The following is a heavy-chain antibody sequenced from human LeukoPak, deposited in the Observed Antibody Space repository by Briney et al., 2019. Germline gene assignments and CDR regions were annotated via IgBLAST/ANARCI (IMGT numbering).Heavy chain of an antibody. Sequence: SETLSLTCTVSGGSISSSSYYWGWIRQPPGKGLEWIGSIYYSGSTYYNPSLKSRVTISVDTSKNQFSLKLSSVTAADTAVYYCARDAHPRSSSWYLFPSPFDYWGQGTLVTVSS. CDR2: IYYSGST. CDR3: ARDAHPRSSSWYLFPSPFDY. V-gene: IGHV4-39*07. D-gene: IGHD6-13*01. J-gene: IGHJ4*02. CDR1: GGSISSSSYY.